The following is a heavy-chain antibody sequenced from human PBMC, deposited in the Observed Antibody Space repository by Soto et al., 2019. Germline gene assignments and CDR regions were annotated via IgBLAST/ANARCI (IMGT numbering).Heavy chain of an antibody. CDR2: IIPILGIA. CDR3: ARVSTMGYYYGMDV. D-gene: IGHD3-10*01. Sequence: QVQLVQSGAEVKKPGSSVKVSCKASGGTFSSYTISWVRQAPGQGLEWMGRIIPILGIANYAQKFQGRVTITEDKSTSTAYMELSSLRSEDTAVYYCARVSTMGYYYGMDVWGQGTTVTVSS. V-gene: IGHV1-69*02. J-gene: IGHJ6*02. CDR1: GGTFSSYT.